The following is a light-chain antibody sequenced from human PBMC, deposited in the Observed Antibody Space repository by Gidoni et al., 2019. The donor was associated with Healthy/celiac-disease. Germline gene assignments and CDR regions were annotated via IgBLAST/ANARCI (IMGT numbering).Light chain of an antibody. J-gene: IGKJ3*01. CDR3: QQRSNWPPFT. CDR2: DAS. V-gene: IGKV3-11*01. CDR1: QCVSSY. Sequence: EIVLTQSPATLSLSPGERATRSCRASQCVSSYLAWYQQKPGQAPRLLIYDASNRATGIPARFSGSGSGTDFTLTISSLEPEDFAVYYCQQRSNWPPFTFXPXTKVDIK.